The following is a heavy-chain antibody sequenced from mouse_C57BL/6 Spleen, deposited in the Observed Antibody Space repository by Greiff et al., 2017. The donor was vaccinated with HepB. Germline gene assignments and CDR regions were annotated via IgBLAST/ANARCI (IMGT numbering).Heavy chain of an antibody. CDR2: IDPNSGGT. CDR3: ARWDYEHWYFDV. CDR1: GYTFTSYW. D-gene: IGHD2-4*01. Sequence: QVQLQQPGAELVKPGASVKLSCKASGYTFTSYWMHWVKQRPGRGLEWIGGIDPNSGGTKYNEKFKSKATLTVDKPSSTAYMQLSSLTSEDSAVYYCARWDYEHWYFDVWGTGTTVTVSS. V-gene: IGHV1-72*01. J-gene: IGHJ1*03.